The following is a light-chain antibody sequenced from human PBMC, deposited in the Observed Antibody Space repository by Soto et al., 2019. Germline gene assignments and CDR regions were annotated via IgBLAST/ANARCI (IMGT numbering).Light chain of an antibody. J-gene: IGLJ2*01. CDR3: SSYTSSSTLV. CDR1: TSDVGGYNY. Sequence: QSALTQPASVSGPPGQSITISCTGTTSDVGGYNYVSWYHHHPAKAPKLMIYDVSNRPSGVSNRFSGSKSGNTASLTISGLQAEDEADYYCSSYTSSSTLVFGGGTQLTVL. CDR2: DVS. V-gene: IGLV2-14*03.